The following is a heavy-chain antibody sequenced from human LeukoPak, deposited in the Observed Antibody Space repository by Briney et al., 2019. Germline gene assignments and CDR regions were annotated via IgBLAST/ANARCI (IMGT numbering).Heavy chain of an antibody. CDR1: GGSFSGYY. Sequence: SETLSLTCAVYGGSFSGYYWSWIRQPPGKGLEWIGEINHSGSTNYNPSLKSRVTISVDTSKNQFSLKLSSVTAADTAVYYCARRPYYYDSSGYYSFDYCGQGTLVTVSS. J-gene: IGHJ4*02. V-gene: IGHV4-34*01. CDR2: INHSGST. D-gene: IGHD3-22*01. CDR3: ARRPYYYDSSGYYSFDY.